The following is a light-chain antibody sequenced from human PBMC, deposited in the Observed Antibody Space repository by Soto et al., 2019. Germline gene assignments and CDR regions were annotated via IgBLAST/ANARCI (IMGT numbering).Light chain of an antibody. CDR2: AAS. J-gene: IGKJ1*01. CDR3: QHYNSYSEA. Sequence: DIQLTQSPSSLSAPVTDRVTITCRASQDIRSALGWYQQKPGKVPKLLIYAASTLQSGVPSRFSGSRSGTDFTLTISSLQPEDFATYYCQHYNSYSEAFGQGTKVDI. CDR1: QDIRSA. V-gene: IGKV1-17*01.